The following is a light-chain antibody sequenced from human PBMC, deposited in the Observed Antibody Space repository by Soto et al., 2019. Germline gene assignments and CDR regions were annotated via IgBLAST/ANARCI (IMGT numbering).Light chain of an antibody. V-gene: IGKV1-17*03. Sequence: DIQMTQSPSAMSASVGDRVTITCRASQGIHKYLAWFQQKPGKVPKRLIYGASNLQSGVPSRFSGSGSGTEFTLTISSLQTEDFATYYGLQHNFCPPTFVQVTRLE. CDR2: GAS. CDR3: LQHNFCPPT. CDR1: QGIHKY. J-gene: IGKJ5*01.